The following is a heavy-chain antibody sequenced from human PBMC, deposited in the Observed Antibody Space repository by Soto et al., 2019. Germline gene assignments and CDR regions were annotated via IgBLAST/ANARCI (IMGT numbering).Heavy chain of an antibody. CDR3: ARRYSSSLDF. Sequence: PSETLSLTCAVSGGSISSGGYSWSWIRQPPGKGLEWIGYIYHSGSTYYNPSLKSRVTISVDRSKNQFSLKLSSVTAADTAVYYCARRYSSSLDFWGQGP. CDR1: GGSISSGGYS. J-gene: IGHJ4*02. D-gene: IGHD6-13*01. CDR2: IYHSGST. V-gene: IGHV4-30-2*01.